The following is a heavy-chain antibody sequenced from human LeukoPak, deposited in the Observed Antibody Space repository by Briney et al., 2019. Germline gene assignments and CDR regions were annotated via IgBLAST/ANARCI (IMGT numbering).Heavy chain of an antibody. D-gene: IGHD3-10*01. CDR2: ISYDGSNK. Sequence: GRSLRLSCAASGFTFSSYAMHWVRQAPGKGLEWVAVISYDGSNKYYADSVKGRFTISRDNSKNTLYLQMNSLRAEDTAVYYCARCYGSGSYYGHYYGMDVWGQGTTVTVSS. CDR1: GFTFSSYA. V-gene: IGHV3-30*04. J-gene: IGHJ6*02. CDR3: ARCYGSGSYYGHYYGMDV.